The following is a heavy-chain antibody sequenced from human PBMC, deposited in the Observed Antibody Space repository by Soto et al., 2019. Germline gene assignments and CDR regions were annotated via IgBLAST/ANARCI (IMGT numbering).Heavy chain of an antibody. D-gene: IGHD3-22*01. Sequence: QEQLVQSGAEVKKPGSSVKVSCKDSGGLFSSYAISWVRKAPGQGLEGMGGIIPGFDTPYYAQKFPGRVTITADESTNTAYLELSSLRSDATARYYCARGDSPYVWFNEFWGQGSRVTVSS. CDR1: GGLFSSYA. CDR3: ARGDSPYVWFNEF. V-gene: IGHV1-69*01. CDR2: IIPGFDTP. J-gene: IGHJ4*02.